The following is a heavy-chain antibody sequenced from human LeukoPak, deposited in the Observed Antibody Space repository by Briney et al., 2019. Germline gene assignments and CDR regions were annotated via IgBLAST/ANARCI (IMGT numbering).Heavy chain of an antibody. Sequence: GGSLRLSCAASRFTFSSYWMHWVRQAPGKGLVWVSRINSDGSRKSYADSVKGRFTISRDNAKNTLYLQMNSLRAEDTAVYYCARVGVSWGGFDIWGQGTMVTVSS. CDR3: ARVGVSWGGFDI. D-gene: IGHD7-27*01. J-gene: IGHJ3*02. V-gene: IGHV3-74*01. CDR2: INSDGSRK. CDR1: RFTFSSYW.